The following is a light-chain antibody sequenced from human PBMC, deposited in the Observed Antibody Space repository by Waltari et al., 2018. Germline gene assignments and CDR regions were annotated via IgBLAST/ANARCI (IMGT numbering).Light chain of an antibody. CDR1: QSVSGNY. CDR3: QQYSASPHVA. Sequence: VLTQSPGTLSLSPGERVTLSCRASQSVSGNYLAWYQQQPGQSPRLLIYETSTRATGVPDRFRGSGSGTEFTLTIDRLEPEDFAVYFCQQYSASPHVAFGQGTRLEIK. J-gene: IGKJ5*01. CDR2: ETS. V-gene: IGKV3-20*01.